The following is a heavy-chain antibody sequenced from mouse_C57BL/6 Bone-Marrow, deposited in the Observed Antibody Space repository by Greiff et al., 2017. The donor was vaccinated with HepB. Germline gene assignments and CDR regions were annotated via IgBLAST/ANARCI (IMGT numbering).Heavy chain of an antibody. CDR2: ISSGSTTI. Sequence: EVKVVESGGGLVQPGGSRKLSCAVSGFTLSSFGIHWVRQAPEKGLEWVAYISSGSTTIYYADTVKGRFTISKDNPRNTLFLQMTSLRSEDTAMYYCAKYGNYVGYAMDYWGQGTSVTVSS. J-gene: IGHJ4*01. CDR3: AKYGNYVGYAMDY. D-gene: IGHD2-10*02. CDR1: GFTLSSFG. V-gene: IGHV5-17*02.